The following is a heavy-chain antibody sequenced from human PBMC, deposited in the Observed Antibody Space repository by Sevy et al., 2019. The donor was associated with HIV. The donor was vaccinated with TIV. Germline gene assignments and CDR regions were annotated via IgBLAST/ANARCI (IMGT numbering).Heavy chain of an antibody. CDR1: GGTFSSYA. Sequence: ASVKVSCKASGGTFSSYAISWVRQAPGQGLEWMGGIIPIFGTANYAQKFQGRVTITADESTSTAYMGLSSLRSEDTAVYYCARDLRIQLWFSPLYYYYGMDVWGQGTTVTVSS. J-gene: IGHJ6*02. CDR2: IIPIFGTA. D-gene: IGHD5-18*01. CDR3: ARDLRIQLWFSPLYYYYGMDV. V-gene: IGHV1-69*13.